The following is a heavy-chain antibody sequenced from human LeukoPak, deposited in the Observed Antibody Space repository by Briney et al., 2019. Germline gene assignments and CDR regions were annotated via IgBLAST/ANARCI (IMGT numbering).Heavy chain of an antibody. CDR1: GGSISSYY. Sequence: ASETLSLTCTVSGGSISSYYWSWIRQPPGKGLEWIGYIYYSGSTNYNPSLKSRVTISVDTSKNQFSLKLSSVTAADTAVYYCARVSTVAAYYFDYWGQGTVVTVSP. CDR2: IYYSGST. V-gene: IGHV4-59*01. D-gene: IGHD6-19*01. J-gene: IGHJ4*02. CDR3: ARVSTVAAYYFDY.